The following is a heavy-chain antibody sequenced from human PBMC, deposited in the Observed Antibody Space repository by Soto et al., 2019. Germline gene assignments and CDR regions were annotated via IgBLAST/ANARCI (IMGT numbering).Heavy chain of an antibody. CDR1: GFTFSSCA. D-gene: IGHD3-22*01. CDR3: AKVVCDGNDYYDF. Sequence: EVQLLESGGGLVQPGGSLRLSCAASGFTFSSCAMGWVRQAPGKGLEWVSGISGNGGSTYYADSVKGRFTISRDTSKNTLYLQMDSLGAEDTAIYYCAKVVCDGNDYYDFWGQGPLVTVSS. V-gene: IGHV3-23*01. CDR2: ISGNGGST. J-gene: IGHJ4*02.